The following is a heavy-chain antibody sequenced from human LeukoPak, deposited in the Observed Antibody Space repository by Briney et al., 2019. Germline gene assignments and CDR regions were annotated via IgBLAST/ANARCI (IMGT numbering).Heavy chain of an antibody. D-gene: IGHD4-17*01. Sequence: GGSLRLSCAASGFTFITYSMNWVRQAPGKGLEWVSSISSGTSYIYYADSVKGRFTISRDNAKNSLYLQMNSLRAEDTAVYYCARDLHGDYAFDYWGQGTLVTVSS. CDR2: ISSGTSYI. V-gene: IGHV3-21*01. CDR3: ARDLHGDYAFDY. CDR1: GFTFITYS. J-gene: IGHJ4*02.